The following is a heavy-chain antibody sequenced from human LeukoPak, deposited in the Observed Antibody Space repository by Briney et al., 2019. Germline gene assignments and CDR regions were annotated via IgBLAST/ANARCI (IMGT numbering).Heavy chain of an antibody. CDR2: IYSSGST. CDR1: GFSVSSNY. CDR3: TRAHGRITRDAYLDY. V-gene: IGHV3-53*01. J-gene: IGHJ4*02. Sequence: GGSLRLSCAASGFSVSSNYISWVRQAPGKGLTWVSVIYSSGSTYYADSVKGRFAISRDDSKNTLHLQMNSLRAEDTAMYYCTRAHGRITRDAYLDYWGQGTLVTVSS. D-gene: IGHD3-10*01.